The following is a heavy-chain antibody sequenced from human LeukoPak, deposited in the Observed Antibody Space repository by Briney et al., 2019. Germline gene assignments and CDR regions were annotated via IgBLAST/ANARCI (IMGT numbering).Heavy chain of an antibody. V-gene: IGHV3-7*01. D-gene: IGHD3-16*01. CDR1: GFTFSRSW. Sequence: PGECLRLSCAGSGFTFSRSWMTWVRQAPGKGLEWVASINQDGSVKHYMDSVKGRFTISRDNAENSLHLQMHSLRAEDTAVYYCAKLLGDVTTFDYWGQGTLVTVSS. CDR3: AKLLGDVTTFDY. CDR2: INQDGSVK. J-gene: IGHJ4*02.